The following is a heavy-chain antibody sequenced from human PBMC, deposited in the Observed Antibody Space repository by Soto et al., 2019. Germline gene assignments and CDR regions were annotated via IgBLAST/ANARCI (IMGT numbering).Heavy chain of an antibody. CDR2: IRATGGQT. CDR1: GFTFRNFV. CDR3: AQDRGWGVVSPSHDS. D-gene: IGHD2-21*01. V-gene: IGHV3-23*01. J-gene: IGHJ4*02. Sequence: EVQLLESGGGVVQPGGSLRLSCAASGFTFRNFVMSWGRQAPGKGLEWVSAIRATGGQTFYADSVKGRFTISRDNSKNMLYLQIDSLRDEDTALYFCAQDRGWGVVSPSHDSWGQGTLVTVYS.